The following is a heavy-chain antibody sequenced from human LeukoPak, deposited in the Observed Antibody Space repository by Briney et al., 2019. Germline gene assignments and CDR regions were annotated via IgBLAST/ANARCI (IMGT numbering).Heavy chain of an antibody. CDR2: MNPNTDTT. D-gene: IGHD6-13*01. CDR3: ARGRPGLASAGIYDF. CDR1: LYTFTRYD. V-gene: IGHV1-8*01. J-gene: IGHJ4*02. Sequence: SVKVSFKATLYTFTRYDINGVRQASSQGVEWMGWMNPNTDTTGFARNFQGRVTMTKNISISTAYMEVTSLTYEDTAIYYCARGRPGLASAGIYDFWGQGTLITVSS.